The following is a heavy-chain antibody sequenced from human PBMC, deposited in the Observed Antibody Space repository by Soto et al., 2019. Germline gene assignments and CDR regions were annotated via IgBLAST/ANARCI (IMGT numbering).Heavy chain of an antibody. D-gene: IGHD6-19*01. CDR1: GGSISSGGYY. Sequence: QVQLQESGPGLVKPSQTLSLTCTVSGGSISSGGYYWSWIRQHPGKGLEWIGYIYYRGSTYYNPSLKSRVTIPVDTSKNQFSLKLSSVTAADTAVYYCARGTPTVAGMSAPDYWGQGTLVTVSS. J-gene: IGHJ4*02. V-gene: IGHV4-31*03. CDR2: IYYRGST. CDR3: ARGTPTVAGMSAPDY.